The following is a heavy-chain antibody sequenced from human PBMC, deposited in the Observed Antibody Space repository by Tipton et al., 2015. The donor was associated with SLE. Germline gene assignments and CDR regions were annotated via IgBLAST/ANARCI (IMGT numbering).Heavy chain of an antibody. CDR1: GGSISRYY. CDR2: IYYSGST. D-gene: IGHD3-16*01. CDR3: RLITITSLFDY. J-gene: IGHJ4*02. Sequence: LRLSCTVSGGSISRYYWSWIRQPPGKGLEWIGYIYYSGSTNYNPSLKSRVTISVDTSKNQFSLKLSSVTAADTAVYYCRLITITSLFDYWGQGTLVTVSS. V-gene: IGHV4-59*01.